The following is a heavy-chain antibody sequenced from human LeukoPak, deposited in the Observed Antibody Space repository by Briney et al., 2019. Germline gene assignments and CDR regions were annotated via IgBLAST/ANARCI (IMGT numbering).Heavy chain of an antibody. CDR2: IKQDGSEK. V-gene: IGHV3-7*01. D-gene: IGHD6-13*01. CDR3: ARDSGSSWYYNWFDP. CDR1: GFTFSSYW. Sequence: GGSLRLSCAASGFTFSSYWMSWVRQAPGKGLEWVANIKQDGSEKYYVDSAKGRFTISRDNAKNSLYLQMNSLRAEDTAVYYCARDSGSSWYYNWFDPWGQGTLVTVSS. J-gene: IGHJ5*02.